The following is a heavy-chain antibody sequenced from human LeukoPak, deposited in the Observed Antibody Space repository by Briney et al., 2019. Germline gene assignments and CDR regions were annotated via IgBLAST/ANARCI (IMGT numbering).Heavy chain of an antibody. V-gene: IGHV4-59*01. CDR3: AREDTTVLDAFDI. CDR2: IYYSGST. J-gene: IGHJ3*02. Sequence: PSETLSLTCTVSGGSISSYYWSWIRQPPGKGLEWIGYIYYSGSTNYNPSLKSRVTISVDTSKNQFSLKLSSVTAADTAVYYCAREDTTVLDAFDIWGQGTMVTVSS. D-gene: IGHD4/OR15-4a*01. CDR1: GGSISSYY.